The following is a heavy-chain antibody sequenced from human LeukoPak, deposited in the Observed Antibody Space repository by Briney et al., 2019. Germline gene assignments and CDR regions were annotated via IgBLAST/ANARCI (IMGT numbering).Heavy chain of an antibody. V-gene: IGHV3-7*05. D-gene: IGHD3-3*01. J-gene: IGHJ4*02. Sequence: PGGSLRLSCAVSEFTFSRYWMSWVRQAPGKGLDWGATIKQDGSEKYYVDSVEGRFTISRDNSKNSLYLQMDSLRAEDTAVYYCARVFWSATSYYFEYWGQGALVTVSS. CDR1: EFTFSRYW. CDR2: IKQDGSEK. CDR3: ARVFWSATSYYFEY.